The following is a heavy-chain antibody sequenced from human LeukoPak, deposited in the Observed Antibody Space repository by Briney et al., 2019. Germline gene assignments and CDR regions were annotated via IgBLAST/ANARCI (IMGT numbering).Heavy chain of an antibody. CDR1: GGSISSNSYY. CDR2: FYYSGST. V-gene: IGHV4-39*01. CDR3: ARTVPAYYFDY. Sequence: PSETLSLTCTVSGGSISSNSYYWGWIRQPPGKGLDWIGSFYYSGSTYHNPSLKSRVTISVDTSKNQFSLKLSSVTAADTAAYYCARTVPAYYFDYWGQGTLVTVSS. D-gene: IGHD2-2*01. J-gene: IGHJ4*02.